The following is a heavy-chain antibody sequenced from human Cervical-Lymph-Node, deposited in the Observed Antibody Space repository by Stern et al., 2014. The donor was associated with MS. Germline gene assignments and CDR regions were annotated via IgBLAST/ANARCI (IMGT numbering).Heavy chain of an antibody. D-gene: IGHD6-13*01. V-gene: IGHV4-4*02. J-gene: IGHJ6*02. CDR1: GGSISSSNW. Sequence: VQLEESGPGLVKPSGTLSLTCAVSGGSISSSNWWSWVRQPPGEGLAWSGGIYHSGSTNYNPALKSPGTLSGDKSKNQFSLKLSSVTAADTAVYYCAAYSISSSWDYYYYGMDVWGQGTTVTVSS. CDR3: AAYSISSSWDYYYYGMDV. CDR2: IYHSGST.